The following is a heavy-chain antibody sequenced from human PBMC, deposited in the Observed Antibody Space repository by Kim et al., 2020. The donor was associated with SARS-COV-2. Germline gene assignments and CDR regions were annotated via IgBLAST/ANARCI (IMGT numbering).Heavy chain of an antibody. Sequence: ASVKVSCKFSGYTLTELSMHWVRQAPGKGLEWMGGFDPEDAETIYAQKFQGRVTMTEDTSTDTVYMELSSLSSEDTAVYYCATTSPPYDILTGSFPNWFDPWGQGTLVTVSS. CDR3: ATTSPPYDILTGSFPNWFDP. CDR1: GYTLTELS. J-gene: IGHJ5*02. D-gene: IGHD3-9*01. V-gene: IGHV1-24*01. CDR2: FDPEDAET.